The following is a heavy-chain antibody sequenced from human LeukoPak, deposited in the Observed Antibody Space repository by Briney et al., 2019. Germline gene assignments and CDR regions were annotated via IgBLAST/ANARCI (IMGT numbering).Heavy chain of an antibody. CDR3: ARGSITMVRGVISH. CDR2: INHSGST. D-gene: IGHD3-10*01. J-gene: IGHJ4*02. CDR1: GGSFSGYY. V-gene: IGHV4-34*01. Sequence: SETLSLTCAVYGGSFSGYYWSWIRQPPGKGLEWIGEINHSGSTNYNPSLKSRVTISVDTSKNQFSLKLSSVTAADTAVYYCARGSITMVRGVISHWGQGTLVTVSS.